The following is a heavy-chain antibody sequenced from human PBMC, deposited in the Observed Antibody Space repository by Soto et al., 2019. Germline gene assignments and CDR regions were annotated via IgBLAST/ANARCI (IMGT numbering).Heavy chain of an antibody. CDR2: IYYRGNT. CDR1: GGSISSGSYY. CDR3: ARHKDTSSRYLLPDN. J-gene: IGHJ4*02. D-gene: IGHD6-13*01. Sequence: ASETLSLTCTVPGGSISSGSYYWGWIRQSPGKGLEWIGSIYYRGNTYYNPSLKSRVTISVDTSKHQFSLKMSSVTATDTAVYYCARHKDTSSRYLLPDNWGQGTLVTVSS. V-gene: IGHV4-39*01.